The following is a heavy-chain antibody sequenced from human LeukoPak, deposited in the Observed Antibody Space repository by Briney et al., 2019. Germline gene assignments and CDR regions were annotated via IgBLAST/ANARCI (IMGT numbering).Heavy chain of an antibody. J-gene: IGHJ4*02. CDR1: GYTFTGYY. Sequence: GASVKVSCKASGYTFTGYYMHWVRQAPGQGLEWMGWINPNSGGTNYAQKFQGRVAMTRDTSISTAYMELSRLRSDDTAVYYCARDTVLGGGAKAVDFDYWGQGTLVTVSS. CDR3: ARDTVLGGGAKAVDFDY. V-gene: IGHV1-2*02. CDR2: INPNSGGT. D-gene: IGHD1-26*01.